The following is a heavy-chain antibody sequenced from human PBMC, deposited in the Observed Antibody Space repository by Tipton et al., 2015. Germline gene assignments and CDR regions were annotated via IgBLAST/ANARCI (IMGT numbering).Heavy chain of an antibody. V-gene: IGHV3-21*01. J-gene: IGHJ6*02. Sequence: SLRLSCAASGFTFSADSMHWVRQAPGKGLEWVASISPSSRYIYYGDSVKGRFTISRDNRKNSLNLQMNSLRAEDMAVYYCARDAFDYGDPAAYYYYGMDVWGQGTTGTVSS. CDR3: ARDAFDYGDPAAYYYYGMDV. D-gene: IGHD4-17*01. CDR2: ISPSSRYI. CDR1: GFTFSADS.